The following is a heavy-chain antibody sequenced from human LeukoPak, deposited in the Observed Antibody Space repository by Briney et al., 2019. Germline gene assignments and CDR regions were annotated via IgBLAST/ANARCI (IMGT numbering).Heavy chain of an antibody. J-gene: IGHJ4*02. V-gene: IGHV3-7*01. CDR2: INQDGSEK. CDR3: ARGPSYCGDNCYYYFDY. Sequence: GGSLRLSCVASGFTFSGYWMSWVRQAPGKGLEWVANINQDGSEKYYADSVKGRFTISRDNAKNSLYLQMNSLRAEDTAVYYCARGPSYCGDNCYYYFDYWGQGTLVTVSS. CDR1: GFTFSGYW. D-gene: IGHD2-21*01.